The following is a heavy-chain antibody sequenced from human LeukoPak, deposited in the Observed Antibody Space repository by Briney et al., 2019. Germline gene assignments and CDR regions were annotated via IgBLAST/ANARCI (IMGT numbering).Heavy chain of an antibody. V-gene: IGHV3-30*18. CDR1: GFTFSSYG. D-gene: IGHD2-21*02. CDR2: ISYDGGNK. J-gene: IGHJ4*02. Sequence: GGSLRLSCAASGFTFSSYGMHWVRQAPGKGLEWVAVISYDGGNKYYADSVKGRFTISRDNSKNTLYLQMNSLRAEDTAVYYCAKDLPPSAYCGGDCYPADWGQGTLVTVSS. CDR3: AKDLPPSAYCGGDCYPAD.